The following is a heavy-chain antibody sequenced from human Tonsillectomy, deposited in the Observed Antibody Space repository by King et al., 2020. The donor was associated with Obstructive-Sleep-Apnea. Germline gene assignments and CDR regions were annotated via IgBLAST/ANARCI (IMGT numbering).Heavy chain of an antibody. CDR2: ISAYNGNR. D-gene: IGHD6-13*01. CDR3: AREGQGIAAAGYDY. V-gene: IGHV1-18*01. Sequence: QLVQSGAEVKKPGASVKVSCKASGYPFTSYHISWVRQAPGQGLEWMGWISAYNGNRNYAQKVQGRVTMTTDTSTSTAYMELRSLRSDDTAVYFCAREGQGIAAAGYDYWGQGTLVTVSS. J-gene: IGHJ4*02. CDR1: GYPFTSYH.